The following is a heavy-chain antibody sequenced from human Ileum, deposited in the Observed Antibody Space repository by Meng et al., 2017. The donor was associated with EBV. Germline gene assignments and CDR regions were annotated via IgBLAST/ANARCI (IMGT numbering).Heavy chain of an antibody. V-gene: IGHV4-28*01. CDR3: ARNVPGTSAYYD. CDR1: GYSISSTNW. Sequence: QVQLQEPGPGPVKPSDTLSLTCAVSGYSISSTNWWGWIRQPPGKGLEWIGYIYDSGSTSYNPSLKSRVTMSVDTSKNQFSLNLNSVTAVDTAVYYCARNVPGTSAYYDWGQGTLVTVSS. J-gene: IGHJ4*02. CDR2: IYDSGST. D-gene: IGHD3-22*01.